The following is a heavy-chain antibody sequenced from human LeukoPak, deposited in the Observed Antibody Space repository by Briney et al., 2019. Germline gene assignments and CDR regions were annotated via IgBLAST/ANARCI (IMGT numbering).Heavy chain of an antibody. CDR3: ARDRVAVAVKRGYFDY. J-gene: IGHJ4*02. Sequence: GGSLRLSCAASGFTFSDYAMSWVRQAPGKGLEWVSSISGGGGSTYYADSVKGRFTISRDNSKNTLYLQMISLRAEDTAAYYCARDRVAVAVKRGYFDYWGQGTLVTVSS. CDR2: ISGGGGST. CDR1: GFTFSDYA. V-gene: IGHV3-23*01. D-gene: IGHD6-19*01.